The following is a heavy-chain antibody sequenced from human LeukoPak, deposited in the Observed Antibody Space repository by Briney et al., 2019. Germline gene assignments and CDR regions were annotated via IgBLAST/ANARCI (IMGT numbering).Heavy chain of an antibody. CDR1: GYSFTRYY. Sequence: ASVKVSRKASGYSFTRYYMHWARQAPGQGLEWMGMINPSGGDTTYAQKLQGRVTMTRDTSTSTVYMELSSLRSEDTAVYYCARDSGGWDYWGQGTLVTVSS. CDR3: ARDSGGWDY. D-gene: IGHD2-15*01. V-gene: IGHV1-46*01. J-gene: IGHJ4*02. CDR2: INPSGGDT.